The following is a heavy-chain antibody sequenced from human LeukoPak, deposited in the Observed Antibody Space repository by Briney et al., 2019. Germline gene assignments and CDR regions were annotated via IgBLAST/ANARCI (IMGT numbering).Heavy chain of an antibody. V-gene: IGHV4-39*01. J-gene: IGHJ4*02. D-gene: IGHD6-19*01. CDR1: GGSISSNDYY. CDR3: ARGRGWYGVGYFDY. CDR2: IYYSGST. Sequence: PSETLSLTCTVSGGSISSNDYYWDWIRQPPGMGLEYIGSIYYSGSTYYNPSLKSRVTISVDTSKNQFSLKLSSVTAADTAVYYCARGRGWYGVGYFDYWGQGTLVTVSS.